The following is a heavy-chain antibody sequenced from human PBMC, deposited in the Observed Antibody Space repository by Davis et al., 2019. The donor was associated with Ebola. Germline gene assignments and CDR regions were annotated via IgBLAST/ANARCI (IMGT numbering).Heavy chain of an antibody. CDR2: IYPGDSDT. CDR3: ARPASSGDSSGYYPGGFDY. CDR1: GYSFTSYW. D-gene: IGHD3-22*01. Sequence: GESLKISCKGSGYSFTSYWIGWVRQMPGKGLEWMGIIYPGDSDTRYSPSFQGQVTISADKSISTAYLQWSSLKASDTAMYYCARPASSGDSSGYYPGGFDYWGQGTLVTVSS. J-gene: IGHJ4*02. V-gene: IGHV5-51*01.